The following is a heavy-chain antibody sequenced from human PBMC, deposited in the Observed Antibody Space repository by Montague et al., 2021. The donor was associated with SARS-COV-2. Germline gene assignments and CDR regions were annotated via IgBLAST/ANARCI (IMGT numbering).Heavy chain of an antibody. Sequence: SETLSLTCAVHGGSFSGYYWSWIRQPPGKGLEWIVEINHSGSTNYNPSLKSRVSISVDTSKNQFSLKLSSVTAADTAVYYCARGAPTITMIVVVFTGAGWYFDLWGRGTLVTVSS. J-gene: IGHJ2*01. D-gene: IGHD3-22*01. CDR3: ARGAPTITMIVVVFTGAGWYFDL. V-gene: IGHV4-34*01. CDR1: GGSFSGYY. CDR2: INHSGST.